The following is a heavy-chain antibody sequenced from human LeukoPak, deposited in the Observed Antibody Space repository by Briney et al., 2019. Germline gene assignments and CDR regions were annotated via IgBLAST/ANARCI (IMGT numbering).Heavy chain of an antibody. Sequence: GGSLRLSCAASGFTFSDYYMSWIRQAPGKGLEWVSYISSSGSTIYYADSVKGRFTISRDSAKNSLYLQMNSLRAEDTAVYYCARERTYYYDSSGYYTPANWYFDLWGRGTLVTVSS. V-gene: IGHV3-11*04. CDR3: ARERTYYYDSSGYYTPANWYFDL. CDR1: GFTFSDYY. D-gene: IGHD3-22*01. J-gene: IGHJ2*01. CDR2: ISSSGSTI.